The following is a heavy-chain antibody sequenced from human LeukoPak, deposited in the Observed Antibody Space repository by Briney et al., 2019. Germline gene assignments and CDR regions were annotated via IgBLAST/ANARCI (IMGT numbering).Heavy chain of an antibody. CDR3: ARVSSLRSSGWYSFGY. V-gene: IGHV1-2*02. D-gene: IGHD6-19*01. J-gene: IGHJ4*02. Sequence: ASVKVSCKASGYTFTDYYMHWVRQAPGQGLEWMGWINPDSGGTNSAQKFQGRATMTRDTSISTAYMELSRLRSDDTAVYYCARVSSLRSSGWYSFGYWGQGTLVTVSS. CDR2: INPDSGGT. CDR1: GYTFTDYY.